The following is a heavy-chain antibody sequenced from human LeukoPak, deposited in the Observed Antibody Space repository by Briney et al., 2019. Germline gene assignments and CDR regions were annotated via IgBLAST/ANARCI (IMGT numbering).Heavy chain of an antibody. Sequence: GESLKISRKGSGYSFTSYWIGWVRQMPGKGLEWMGIIYPGDSDTRYSPSFQGQVTISADKSISTAYLQWSSLKASDTAMYYCARHLGSGWYPTAYNWFDPWGQGTLVTVSS. CDR3: ARHLGSGWYPTAYNWFDP. D-gene: IGHD6-19*01. J-gene: IGHJ5*02. V-gene: IGHV5-51*01. CDR2: IYPGDSDT. CDR1: GYSFTSYW.